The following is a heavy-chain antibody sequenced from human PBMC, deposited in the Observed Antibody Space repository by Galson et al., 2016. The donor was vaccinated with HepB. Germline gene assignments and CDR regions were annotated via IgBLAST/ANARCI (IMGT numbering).Heavy chain of an antibody. CDR2: IIPTFGTT. Sequence: SVKVSCKASGGTFNSYAVTWVRQAPGQGLEWMGGIIPTFGTTNYALKFQGRVTITADASTSTGYMELSSLRSEDTAVYYGARAPLNDYDGSDYRWFDPWGQGTLVTVSS. J-gene: IGHJ5*02. CDR1: GGTFNSYA. CDR3: ARAPLNDYDGSDYRWFDP. V-gene: IGHV1-69*13. D-gene: IGHD3-22*01.